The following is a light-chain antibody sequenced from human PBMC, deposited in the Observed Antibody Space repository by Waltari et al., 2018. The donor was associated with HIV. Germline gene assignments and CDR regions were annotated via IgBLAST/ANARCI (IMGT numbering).Light chain of an antibody. Sequence: DIVMTQSPLSLAVTPGEPASISCRSSQSLLLHNDYNYLDWYLQKPGPPPQLLISLGSSRASGVPDRFSGSGSGTDFTLKITRVDAEDVVVYYCLQTLQTPITFGGGTKVEIK. CDR1: QSLLLHNDYNY. V-gene: IGKV2-28*01. J-gene: IGKJ4*01. CDR3: LQTLQTPIT. CDR2: LGS.